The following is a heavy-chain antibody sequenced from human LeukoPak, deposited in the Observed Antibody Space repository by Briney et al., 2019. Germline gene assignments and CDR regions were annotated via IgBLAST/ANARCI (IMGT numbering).Heavy chain of an antibody. J-gene: IGHJ5*02. CDR1: GYTFTGYY. CDR3: AEARDWFDP. Sequence: RASVKVSCEASGYTFTGYYMHWVRQAPGQGLEWMGWISAYNGNTNYAQKLQGRVTMTTDTSTSTAYMELRSLRSDDTAVYYCAEARDWFDPWGQGTLVTVSS. V-gene: IGHV1-18*04. CDR2: ISAYNGNT.